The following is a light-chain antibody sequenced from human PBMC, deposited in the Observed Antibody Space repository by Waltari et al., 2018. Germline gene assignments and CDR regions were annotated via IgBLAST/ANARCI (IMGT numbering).Light chain of an antibody. CDR2: GAS. CDR3: QQYGGSPPYT. CDR1: QSVSSSY. V-gene: IGKV3-20*01. Sequence: EIVLTQSPGTLSLSPGERATLSCRASQSVSSSYLAWYQQKPGQAPRLLIYGASNRATGVPDRFSGSASGTDFTLTISRLAPEDFAVYYCQQYGGSPPYTFGQGTNPEIK. J-gene: IGKJ2*01.